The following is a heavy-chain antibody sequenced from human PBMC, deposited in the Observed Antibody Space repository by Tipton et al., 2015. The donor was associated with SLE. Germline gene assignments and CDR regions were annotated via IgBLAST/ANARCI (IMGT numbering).Heavy chain of an antibody. J-gene: IGHJ1*01. Sequence: GLVKPSEALSLTCAVYGGSFSGYYWSWIRQPPGKGLEWIGEINHSGSTNYNPSLKSRVTISVDTSKNQFSLKLSSVTAADTAVYYCATGYDFQTGWFQHWGQGTLVTVSS. D-gene: IGHD5-12*01. V-gene: IGHV4-34*01. CDR1: GGSFSGYY. CDR3: ATGYDFQTGWFQH. CDR2: INHSGST.